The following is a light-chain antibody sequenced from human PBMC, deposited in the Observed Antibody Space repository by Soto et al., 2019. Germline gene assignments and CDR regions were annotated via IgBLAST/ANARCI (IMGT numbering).Light chain of an antibody. CDR1: QGISNY. CDR2: AAS. Sequence: DIQMTQSPSSLSASVGDRVTITCRAIQGISNYLAWYQQKPGKVPKLLIYAASTLQSGVPSRFSVSGSGPDCTLTISSLQPEDVATYYCQKYNSAPFGQGTKVEIK. V-gene: IGKV1-27*01. J-gene: IGKJ1*01. CDR3: QKYNSAP.